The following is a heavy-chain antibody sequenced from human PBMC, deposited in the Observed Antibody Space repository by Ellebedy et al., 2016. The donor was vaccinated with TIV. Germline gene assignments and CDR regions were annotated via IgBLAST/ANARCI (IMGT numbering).Heavy chain of an antibody. D-gene: IGHD7-27*01. V-gene: IGHV1-2*02. CDR1: GYIFTAYY. Sequence: ASVKVSCKASGYIFTAYYIHWVRQAPGQGLEWMGWINPDGGGTNYAQKFQGRVTMTRETSISTAYMELSRLRSDDTAVYYCASRTTRGDVLDYWGQGTPVTVSS. CDR2: INPDGGGT. CDR3: ASRTTRGDVLDY. J-gene: IGHJ4*02.